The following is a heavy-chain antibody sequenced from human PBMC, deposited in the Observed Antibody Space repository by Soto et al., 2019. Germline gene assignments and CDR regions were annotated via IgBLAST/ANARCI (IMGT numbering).Heavy chain of an antibody. V-gene: IGHV3-23*01. CDR2: ISGSGDST. CDR3: AQQRYCSTTRCYTPSFYYGIDV. J-gene: IGHJ6*02. Sequence: EAQVLQSGGGVVQPGGSLRLSCVASGFTFSNYAMTWVRQAPGKGLEWVSGISGSGDSTYYADSVKGRFTISRDNSKNTLHIQMNSLRAEDTAVYYCAQQRYCSTTRCYTPSFYYGIDVWGQGTTVTVSS. CDR1: GFTFSNYA. D-gene: IGHD2-2*02.